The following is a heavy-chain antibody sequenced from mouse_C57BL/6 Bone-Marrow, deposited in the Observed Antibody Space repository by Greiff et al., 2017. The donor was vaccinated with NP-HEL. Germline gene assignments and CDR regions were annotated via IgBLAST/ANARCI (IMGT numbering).Heavy chain of an antibody. Sequence: QVQLQQSGAELARPGASVKLSCKASGYTFTSYGISWVKQRTGQGLEWIGEIYPRSGNTYYNEKFKGKATLTADKSSSTAYMELRSLTSEDSAVYVCARLGGSGYQFAYWGQGTLVTVSA. D-gene: IGHD3-2*02. CDR3: ARLGGSGYQFAY. CDR2: IYPRSGNT. CDR1: GYTFTSYG. V-gene: IGHV1-81*01. J-gene: IGHJ3*01.